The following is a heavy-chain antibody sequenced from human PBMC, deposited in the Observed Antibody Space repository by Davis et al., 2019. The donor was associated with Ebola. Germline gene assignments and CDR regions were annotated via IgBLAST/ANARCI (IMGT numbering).Heavy chain of an antibody. CDR1: GGSISSGDYY. J-gene: IGHJ3*02. Sequence: SETLSLTCTVSGGSISSGDYYWSWIRQPPGKGLEWIGYIYYSGSTYYNPSLKSRVTISVDTSKNQFSLKLSSVTAADTAVYYCARDRTMPDAFDIWGQGTMVTVSS. CDR3: ARDRTMPDAFDI. CDR2: IYYSGST. V-gene: IGHV4-30-4*01. D-gene: IGHD2-2*01.